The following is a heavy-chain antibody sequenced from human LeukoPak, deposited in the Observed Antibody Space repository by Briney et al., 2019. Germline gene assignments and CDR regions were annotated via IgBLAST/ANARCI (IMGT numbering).Heavy chain of an antibody. D-gene: IGHD6-13*01. V-gene: IGHV5-51*01. J-gene: IGHJ4*02. Sequence: GESLKTSCKGSGYSFTSYWIGWVRQMPGKGLEWMGIIYPGDSDTRYSPSFQGQVTISADKSISTAYLQWSSLKASDTAMYYCARARYSSSWSRTRSYYFDYWGQGTLVTVSS. CDR3: ARARYSSSWSRTRSYYFDY. CDR1: GYSFTSYW. CDR2: IYPGDSDT.